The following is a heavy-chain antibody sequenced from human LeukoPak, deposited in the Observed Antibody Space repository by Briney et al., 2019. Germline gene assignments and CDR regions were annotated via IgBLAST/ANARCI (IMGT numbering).Heavy chain of an antibody. CDR3: TTAIVVVVAATRSSNYYYMDV. CDR2: IKSKTDGGTT. Sequence: GGPLRLSCAASGFTFSNAWMSWVRQAPGEGLEWVGRIKSKTDGGTTDYAAPVKGRFTISRDDSKNTLYLQMNSLKTEDTAVYYCTTAIVVVVAATRSSNYYYMDVWGEGTTVTVSS. J-gene: IGHJ6*03. D-gene: IGHD2-15*01. CDR1: GFTFSNAW. V-gene: IGHV3-15*01.